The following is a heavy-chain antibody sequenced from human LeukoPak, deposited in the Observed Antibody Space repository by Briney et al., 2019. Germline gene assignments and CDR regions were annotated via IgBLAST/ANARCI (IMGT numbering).Heavy chain of an antibody. Sequence: PSQTLSLTCTVSGGSISSGDYYWSWIRQPPGKGLEWIGYIYHSGSTYYNPSLKSRVTISVDRSKNQFSLKLSSVTAADTAVYYCARIAAAGHWFDPWGQGTLVTVSS. CDR3: ARIAAAGHWFDP. CDR2: IYHSGST. V-gene: IGHV4-30-2*01. J-gene: IGHJ5*02. D-gene: IGHD6-13*01. CDR1: GGSISSGDYY.